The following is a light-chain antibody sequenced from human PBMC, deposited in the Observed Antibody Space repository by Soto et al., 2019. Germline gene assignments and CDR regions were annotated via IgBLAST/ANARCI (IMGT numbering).Light chain of an antibody. CDR2: DVR. CDR3: SSYASSGAVV. V-gene: IGLV2-14*03. Sequence: QSALTQPASVSGSPGQSITISCTGTSSDVGAYNYVSWYQQHPGRAPKLMIYDVRSRPSGASNRFSGSESGNTASLTISGLQAEDEADYYCSSYASSGAVVFGGGTKLTVL. J-gene: IGLJ2*01. CDR1: SSDVGAYNY.